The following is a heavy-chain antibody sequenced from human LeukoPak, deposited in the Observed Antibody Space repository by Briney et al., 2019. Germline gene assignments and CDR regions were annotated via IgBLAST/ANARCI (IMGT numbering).Heavy chain of an antibody. CDR2: ISGSGGST. Sequence: GGSLRLFCAASGFTFSSYAMSWVRQAPGKGLEWVSAISGSGGSTYYADSVKGRFTISRDNSKNTLYLQMNSLRAEDTAVYYCARLRLTYYDFWSGLDPWGQGTLVTVSS. D-gene: IGHD3-3*01. CDR3: ARLRLTYYDFWSGLDP. V-gene: IGHV3-23*01. CDR1: GFTFSSYA. J-gene: IGHJ5*02.